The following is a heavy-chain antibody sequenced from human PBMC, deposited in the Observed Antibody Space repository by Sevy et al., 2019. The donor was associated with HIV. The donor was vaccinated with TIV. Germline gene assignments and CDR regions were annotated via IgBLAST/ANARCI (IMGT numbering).Heavy chain of an antibody. CDR3: ARGNLRVSSGYYYSRGNAFDI. D-gene: IGHD3-22*01. Sequence: GGSLRLSCAASGFTFSSYSMNWVRQAPGKGLEWVSYISSSSSTIYYADSVKGRFTISRDNAKNSLYLQMNSLRDEDTAVYYCARGNLRVSSGYYYSRGNAFDIWGQGTMVTVSS. CDR1: GFTFSSYS. V-gene: IGHV3-48*02. J-gene: IGHJ3*02. CDR2: ISSSSSTI.